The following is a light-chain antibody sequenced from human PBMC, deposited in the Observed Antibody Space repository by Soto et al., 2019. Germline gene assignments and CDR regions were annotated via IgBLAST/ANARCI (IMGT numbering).Light chain of an antibody. CDR3: QQYGSSPRT. J-gene: IGKJ1*01. Sequence: IQLTQSPSSLSASAGDRVTITCRASQNINDYLNWIQLKPGKAPKLLIYVASSLQSGVPSRFSGSGSGTDFTLTISRLEPEDFAVYYCQQYGSSPRTFGQGTKVDIK. CDR2: VAS. V-gene: IGKV1-39*01. CDR1: QNINDY.